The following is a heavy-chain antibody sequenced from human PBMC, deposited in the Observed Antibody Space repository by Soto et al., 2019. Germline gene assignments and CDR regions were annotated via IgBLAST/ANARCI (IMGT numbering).Heavy chain of an antibody. CDR3: ARDSEISMIVVGKNWFDP. CDR2: ISGYNDNT. V-gene: IGHV1-18*01. Sequence: QVQLVQSGAEVKKPGASVKVSCKASGYTFTSYGISWVRQAPGQGLEWMGWISGYNDNTNYAPKFQVRVTMTTDTTTSTAYMELRSLRSDDTAVYYCARDSEISMIVVGKNWFDPWGQGTLVTVSS. J-gene: IGHJ5*02. D-gene: IGHD3-22*01. CDR1: GYTFTSYG.